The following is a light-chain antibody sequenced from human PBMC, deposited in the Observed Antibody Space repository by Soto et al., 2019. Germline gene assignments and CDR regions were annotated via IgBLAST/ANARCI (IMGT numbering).Light chain of an antibody. Sequence: QSALTQPASVSGSPRQSITFSCTGTSSDVGNYNLVSWYQQHPGKAPKLIIYEDNKRPSGVSNRFSGSKFGNTASLTISGLQAEDEAEYFCSSYAGSITFVVFGGGTKLTVL. CDR2: EDN. J-gene: IGLJ3*02. CDR1: SSDVGNYNL. CDR3: SSYAGSITFVV. V-gene: IGLV2-23*02.